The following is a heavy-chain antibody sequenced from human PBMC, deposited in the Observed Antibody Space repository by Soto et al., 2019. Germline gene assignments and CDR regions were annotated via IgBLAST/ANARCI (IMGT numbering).Heavy chain of an antibody. CDR1: GFTFDDYA. J-gene: IGHJ3*02. Sequence: GGSLRLSCAASGFTFDDYAMHWVRQAPGKGLEWVSGISWNSGSIGYADSVKGRFTISRDNAKNSLYLQMNSLRAEDTALYYCAKVRTPLWFGELFADAFGIWGPGTMVTVSS. V-gene: IGHV3-9*01. D-gene: IGHD3-10*01. CDR3: AKVRTPLWFGELFADAFGI. CDR2: ISWNSGSI.